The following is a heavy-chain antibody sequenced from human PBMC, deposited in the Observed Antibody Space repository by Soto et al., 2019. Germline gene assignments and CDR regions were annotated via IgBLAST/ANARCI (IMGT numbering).Heavy chain of an antibody. Sequence: GGSLRLSCAASGFSFNTSGMHWVRQAPGKGLEWVAVIGFDGSQQFYGDSVRGRFTISRDNSKNTLSLQMKSLTPEDTAVYYCATKVRVTNYLYYGMDVWGQGTTVTVSS. D-gene: IGHD2-21*02. CDR3: ATKVRVTNYLYYGMDV. CDR1: GFSFNTSG. J-gene: IGHJ6*02. V-gene: IGHV3-30*03. CDR2: IGFDGSQQ.